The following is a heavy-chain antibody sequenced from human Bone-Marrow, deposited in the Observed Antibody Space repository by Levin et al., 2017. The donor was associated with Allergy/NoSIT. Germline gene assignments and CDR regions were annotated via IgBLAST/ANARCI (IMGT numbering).Heavy chain of an antibody. J-gene: IGHJ4*02. V-gene: IGHV3-9*01. CDR2: MSWKGGSV. CDR1: GFNFGDYA. D-gene: IGHD3-10*01. CDR3: AKDLFYGSGSYFDS. Sequence: PGGSLRLSCAASGFNFGDYAMHWVRQTPGKGLEWVSGMSWKGGSVTYADSVKGRFTISRDNAKNSLYLQMDSLRPEDTAVYYCAKDLFYGSGSYFDSWGQGTLVTVSS.